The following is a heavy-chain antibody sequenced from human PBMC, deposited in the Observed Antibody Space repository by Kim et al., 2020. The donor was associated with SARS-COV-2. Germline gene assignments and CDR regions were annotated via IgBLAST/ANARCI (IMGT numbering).Heavy chain of an antibody. CDR3: ARGPGDYYDSSGHDAFDI. Sequence: SETLSLTCAVYGGSFSGYYWSWIRQPPGKGLEWIGEINHSGSTNYNPSLKSRVTISVDTSKNQFSLKLSSVTAADTAVYYCARGPGDYYDSSGHDAFDIWGQGTMVTVSS. CDR2: INHSGST. J-gene: IGHJ3*02. CDR1: GGSFSGYY. V-gene: IGHV4-34*01. D-gene: IGHD3-22*01.